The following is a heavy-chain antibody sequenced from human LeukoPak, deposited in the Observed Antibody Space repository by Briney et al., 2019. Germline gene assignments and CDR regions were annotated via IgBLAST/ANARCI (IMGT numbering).Heavy chain of an antibody. CDR1: GFTVSSNY. V-gene: IGHV3-53*04. J-gene: IGHJ3*02. CDR3: ARVGSGSYSAFDI. CDR2: IYSGGST. D-gene: IGHD1-26*01. Sequence: GGSLRPSCAASGFTVSSNYMSWVRQAPGKGLEWVSVIYSGGSTYYADSVKGRFTISRHNSKNTLYLQMNSLRAEDTAVYYCARVGSGSYSAFDIWGQGTMVTVSS.